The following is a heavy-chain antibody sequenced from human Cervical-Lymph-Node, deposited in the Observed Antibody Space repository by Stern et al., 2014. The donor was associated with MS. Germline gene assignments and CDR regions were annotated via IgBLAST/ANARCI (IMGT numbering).Heavy chain of an antibody. CDR1: GFTFSTHG. D-gene: IGHD6-6*01. CDR2: IWYDGINK. Sequence: VQLVESGGGVVQPGRSLRLSCAASGFTFSTHGMHWVRQAPGKGLEWGAVIWYDGINKKYAGSVKGRFTISRDNSKSTLYLQMNSLRAEDTAVYYCARWGYSSSSGYYYGMDVWGQGTTVTVSS. CDR3: ARWGYSSSSGYYYGMDV. V-gene: IGHV3-33*01. J-gene: IGHJ6*02.